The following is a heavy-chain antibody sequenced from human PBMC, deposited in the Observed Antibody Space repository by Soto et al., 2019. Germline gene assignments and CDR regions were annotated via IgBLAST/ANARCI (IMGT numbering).Heavy chain of an antibody. Sequence: VTLSLTCTVSGGSISSYYWTWIRQPPGKGLEWIGSVYDSGNTNHNPSLRSRITMLVDMSKNQFSLRLSSVTAADTAVYYCARGTYYADHDLPHDYWGQGTLVTVSS. CDR2: VYDSGNT. J-gene: IGHJ4*02. D-gene: IGHD4-17*01. CDR1: GGSISSYY. V-gene: IGHV4-59*01. CDR3: ARGTYYADHDLPHDY.